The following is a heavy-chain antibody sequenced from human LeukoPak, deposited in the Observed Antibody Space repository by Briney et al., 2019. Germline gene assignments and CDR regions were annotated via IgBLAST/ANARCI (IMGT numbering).Heavy chain of an antibody. CDR2: ISGSGGST. CDR1: GFTFSSYA. Sequence: PGGSLRLSCAASGFTFSSYAMSWVRQAPGKGLEWVSAISGSGGSTYYADSVKGRFTISRDNSKNTLYLQMNSPRAEDTAVYYCARGITAFGVPGATYYFDYWGQGTLVTVSS. V-gene: IGHV3-23*01. J-gene: IGHJ4*02. CDR3: ARGITAFGVPGATYYFDY. D-gene: IGHD3-3*01.